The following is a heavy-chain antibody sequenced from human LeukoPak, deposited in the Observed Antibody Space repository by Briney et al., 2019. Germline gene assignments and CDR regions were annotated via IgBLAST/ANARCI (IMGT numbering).Heavy chain of an antibody. D-gene: IGHD3-16*02. CDR2: ISGSGGST. V-gene: IGHV3-23*01. CDR3: EKCGGWGELSPPKA. Sequence: GGSLRLSCAASGFTFSSYAMSWVRQAPGKGLEWVSAISGSGGSTYYADSVKGRFTISRDNSKNTLYLQMNSLRAEDTAVYYCEKCGGWGELSPPKAGGQGPLVTFSS. CDR1: GFTFSSYA. J-gene: IGHJ4*02.